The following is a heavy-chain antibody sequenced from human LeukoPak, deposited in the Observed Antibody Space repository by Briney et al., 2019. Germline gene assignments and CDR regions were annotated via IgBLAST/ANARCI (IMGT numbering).Heavy chain of an antibody. CDR3: AKDGSSGRSYYYYYMDV. D-gene: IGHD6-19*01. CDR1: GFTFSSYA. J-gene: IGHJ6*03. V-gene: IGHV3-23*01. CDR2: ISGSGGST. Sequence: PLGSLRLSCAASGFTFSSYAMSWVRQAPGKGLEWVSAISGSGGSTYYADSVKGRFTISRDNSENTLYLRMNSLRAEDTAVYYCAKDGSSGRSYYYYYMDVWGKGTTVTVSS.